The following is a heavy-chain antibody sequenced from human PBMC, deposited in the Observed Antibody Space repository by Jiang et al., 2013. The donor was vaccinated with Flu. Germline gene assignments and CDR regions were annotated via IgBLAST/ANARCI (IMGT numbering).Heavy chain of an antibody. V-gene: IGHV4-30-4*08. D-gene: IGHD3-10*01. J-gene: IGHJ6*02. Sequence: GPGLVKPSQTLSLTCTVSGGSISSGDTYWSWIRQPPGKGLEWLGHIYYSGITLYNPSLESRVTISVDTSKNQFSLKQSSVTAADTAVYYCARALFNYNGSGKFYGMDVWGQGTTVT. CDR3: ARALFNYNGSGKFYGMDV. CDR2: IYYSGIT. CDR1: GGSISSGDTY.